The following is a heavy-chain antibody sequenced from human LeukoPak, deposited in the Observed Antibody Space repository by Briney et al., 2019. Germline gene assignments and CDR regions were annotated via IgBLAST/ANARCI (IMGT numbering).Heavy chain of an antibody. CDR3: ARDLLGDYDY. Sequence: GASVKVSCKASGYTFNGYYKHWVRQAPGRGLEWMGWINPNSGGTNYAQKFQGRVTMTRDTSISTAYMELSRLRSDDTAVYYCARDLLGDYDYWGQGTLVTVSS. CDR1: GYTFNGYY. CDR2: INPNSGGT. D-gene: IGHD3-16*01. V-gene: IGHV1-2*02. J-gene: IGHJ4*02.